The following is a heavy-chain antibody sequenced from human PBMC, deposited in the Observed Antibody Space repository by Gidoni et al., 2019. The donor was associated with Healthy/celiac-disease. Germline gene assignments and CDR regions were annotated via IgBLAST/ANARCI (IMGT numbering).Heavy chain of an antibody. CDR3: AIRAGTLWYFDY. CDR1: GFTFSSYS. CDR2: ISSSSSYI. D-gene: IGHD6-19*01. J-gene: IGHJ4*02. Sequence: EVQLVESGGGLVKPGGSLRLSCAASGFTFSSYSMNWVRQAPGKGLEWVSSISSSSSYIYYADSVKGRFTISRDNAKNSLYLQMNSLRAEDTAVYYCAIRAGTLWYFDYWGQGTLVTVSS. V-gene: IGHV3-21*01.